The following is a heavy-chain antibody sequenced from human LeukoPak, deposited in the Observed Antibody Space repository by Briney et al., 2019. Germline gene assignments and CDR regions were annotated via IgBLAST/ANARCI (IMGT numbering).Heavy chain of an antibody. J-gene: IGHJ3*01. Sequence: PGGSLRLSCDASGFTFCSYPFHWICQAPGKGLEWVAVISYDGRVKYYLDSVKGRFTIYRDDSKNTLYLQMNNLRVEDTAIYYCVRDPVRAVGNYFGLWGQGTMVTVSS. CDR2: ISYDGRVK. CDR1: GFTFCSYP. V-gene: IGHV3-30*04. CDR3: VRDPVRAVGNYFGL. D-gene: IGHD3-10*01.